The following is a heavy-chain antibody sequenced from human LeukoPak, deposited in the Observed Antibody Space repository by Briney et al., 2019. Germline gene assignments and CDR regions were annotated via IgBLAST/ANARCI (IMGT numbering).Heavy chain of an antibody. D-gene: IGHD1-14*01. CDR1: GFTISTNY. Sequence: GGSLRLSCAVSGFTISTNYMSWVRQAPGKGLDWVSVIYSGGSTYYADSVKGRFTISRDNSKNTLYLQMNSLRAEDTAVYYCARPHSRTLNYAMDVWGQGTTVTVSS. CDR3: ARPHSRTLNYAMDV. V-gene: IGHV3-53*01. J-gene: IGHJ6*02. CDR2: IYSGGST.